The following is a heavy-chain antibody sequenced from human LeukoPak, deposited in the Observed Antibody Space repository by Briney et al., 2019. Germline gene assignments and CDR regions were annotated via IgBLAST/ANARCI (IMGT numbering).Heavy chain of an antibody. CDR3: ARTETYYDFWSGYYYNWFDP. CDR1: GGTFSSYA. D-gene: IGHD3-3*01. V-gene: IGHV1-69*01. J-gene: IGHJ5*02. Sequence: GASVKVSCKASGGTFSSYAISWVRQAPGQGLEWMGGIIPIFGTANYAQKFQGRVTITADESTSTAYMELSSLRSEDTAVYYCARTETYYDFWSGYYYNWFDPWGQGTLVTVSS. CDR2: IIPIFGTA.